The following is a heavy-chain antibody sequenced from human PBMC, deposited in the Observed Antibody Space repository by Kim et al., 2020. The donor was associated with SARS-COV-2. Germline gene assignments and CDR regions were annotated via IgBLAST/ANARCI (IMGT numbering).Heavy chain of an antibody. V-gene: IGHV4-4*02. CDR2: IYHSGST. J-gene: IGHJ6*02. Sequence: SETLSLTCAVSGGSISSSNWWSWVRQPPGKGLEWIGEIYHSGSTNYNPSLKSRVTISVDKSKNQFSLKLSSVTAADTAVYYCAILYGGNSRYYYYYGMDVWGQGTTVTVSS. CDR3: AILYGGNSRYYYYYGMDV. CDR1: GGSISSSNW. D-gene: IGHD4-17*01.